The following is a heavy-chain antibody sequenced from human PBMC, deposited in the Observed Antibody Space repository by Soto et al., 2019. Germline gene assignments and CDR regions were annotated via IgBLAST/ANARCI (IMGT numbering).Heavy chain of an antibody. V-gene: IGHV4-31*03. J-gene: IGHJ5*02. CDR3: ARELYSSSLYNWFDP. Sequence: SETLSLTCTVSGGSISSGGYYWSWIRQHPGKGLEWIGYIYYSGSTYYNPSLKSRVTISVDTSKNQFSLKLSSVTAADTAVYYCARELYSSSLYNWFDPWGQGTLVTVSS. D-gene: IGHD6-13*01. CDR1: GGSISSGGYY. CDR2: IYYSGST.